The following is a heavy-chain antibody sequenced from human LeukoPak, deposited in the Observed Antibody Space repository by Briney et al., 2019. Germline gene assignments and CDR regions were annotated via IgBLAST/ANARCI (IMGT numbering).Heavy chain of an antibody. CDR1: GYTFTSYG. J-gene: IGHJ6*03. Sequence: ASVTVSCKASGYTFTSYGISWVRQAPGQGLEWMGWISAYNGNTNYAQKLQGRVTMTTDTSTSTAYMELRSLRSDDTAVYYCARDTRYYDFWGGWVGGNYYYYMDVWGKGTTVTVSS. V-gene: IGHV1-18*01. D-gene: IGHD3-3*01. CDR3: ARDTRYYDFWGGWVGGNYYYYMDV. CDR2: ISAYNGNT.